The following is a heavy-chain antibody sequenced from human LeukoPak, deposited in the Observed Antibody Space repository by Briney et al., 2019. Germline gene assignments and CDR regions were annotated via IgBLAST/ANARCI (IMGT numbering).Heavy chain of an antibody. CDR2: INTNNGNT. J-gene: IGHJ4*02. CDR1: GYTVSTYG. V-gene: IGHV1-18*01. CDR3: ASKGCFDNCYLFDY. Sequence: GASVKVSCKASGYTVSTYGINWVRQAPGQGLEWMGWINTNNGNTNYAQKFQGRVTMTRDTSTSTAYMELRSLGSDDTAVYYCASKGCFDNCYLFDYWGQRTLVTVSS. D-gene: IGHD1-20*01.